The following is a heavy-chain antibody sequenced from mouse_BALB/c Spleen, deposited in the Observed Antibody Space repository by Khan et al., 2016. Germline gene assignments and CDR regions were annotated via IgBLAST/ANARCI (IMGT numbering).Heavy chain of an antibody. J-gene: IGHJ4*01. CDR2: ISGGGSYT. D-gene: IGHD1-1*01. V-gene: IGHV5-9-2*01. CDR1: GFTSSSYG. CDR3: ARNYGSSYPDY. Sequence: EVELVESGGGLVKPGGSLKLSCAASGFTSSSYGMSWVRQTPEKRLEWVATISGGGSYTYYPDSVKGRFTISRDNAKNNLYLQMSSLRSEDTALYYCARNYGSSYPDYWGQGTSVTVSS.